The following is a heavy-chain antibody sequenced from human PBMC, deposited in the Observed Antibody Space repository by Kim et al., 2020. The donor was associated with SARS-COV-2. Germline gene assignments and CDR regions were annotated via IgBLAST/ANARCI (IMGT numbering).Heavy chain of an antibody. CDR3: AHRTMHGPFGY. D-gene: IGHD3-16*01. V-gene: IGHV2-5*02. Sequence: SGPTLVNPTQTLTLTCSFSGFSLTSTGVGVGWIRQPPGKALEWVALIYWDDVKSINPSMKNRLSITKDTSRSHVVLTLTNMDPVDTATYFCAHRTMHGPFGYWGQGTLVTVSS. CDR2: IYWDDVK. CDR1: GFSLTSTGVG. J-gene: IGHJ4*02.